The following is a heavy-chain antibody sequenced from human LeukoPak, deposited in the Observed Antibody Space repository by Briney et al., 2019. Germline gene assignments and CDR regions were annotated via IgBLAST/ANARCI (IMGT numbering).Heavy chain of an antibody. CDR1: GGSFSGYY. CDR3: ARDDDYGNYLVEY. V-gene: IGHV4-34*01. J-gene: IGHJ4*02. D-gene: IGHD4-11*01. CDR2: INHSGST. Sequence: SETLSLTCAVYGGSFSGYYWSWIRQPPGKGLEWIGEINHSGSTNYNPSLKSRVTISVDTSKNQFSLKLSSVTAADTAVYYCARDDDYGNYLVEYWGQGTLVTVSS.